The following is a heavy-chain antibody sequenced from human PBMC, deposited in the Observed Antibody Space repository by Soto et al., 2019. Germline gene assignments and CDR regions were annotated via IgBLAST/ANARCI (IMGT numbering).Heavy chain of an antibody. Sequence: ASVPVSCPASGSTFTSYAMHLVSQAPGQRLEWMGWINAGNGNTKYSQKFQGRVTITRDTSASTAYMELSSLRSEDTAVYYCARSIVVVTALDYWGQGTLVTVSS. CDR1: GSTFTSYA. V-gene: IGHV1-3*01. CDR2: INAGNGNT. J-gene: IGHJ4*02. CDR3: ARSIVVVTALDY. D-gene: IGHD2-21*02.